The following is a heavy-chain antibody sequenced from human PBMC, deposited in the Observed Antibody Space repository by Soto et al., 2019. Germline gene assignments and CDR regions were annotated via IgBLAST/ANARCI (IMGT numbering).Heavy chain of an antibody. J-gene: IGHJ3*02. Sequence: QVQLVQSGAEVKKPGSSVKVSCKASGGTFSSYEISWVRQAPGQGLEWMGGIIPIFGTANYAQKFQGRVTITADESTSTAYMELSSLRSEDTAVYYCARDAYYYDSSDPGAFDIWGQGTMVTVSS. V-gene: IGHV1-69*01. CDR1: GGTFSSYE. CDR2: IIPIFGTA. CDR3: ARDAYYYDSSDPGAFDI. D-gene: IGHD3-22*01.